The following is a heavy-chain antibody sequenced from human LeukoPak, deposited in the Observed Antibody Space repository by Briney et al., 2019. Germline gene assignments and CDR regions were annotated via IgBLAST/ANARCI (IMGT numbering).Heavy chain of an antibody. CDR1: GGTFSSYA. V-gene: IGHV1-69*13. Sequence: PGASVKVSCKASGGTFSSYAISWVRQAPGQGLEWMGGIIPIFGTANYAQKFQGRVTITADESTSTAYMELSSLRSEDTAVYYCARDHCSGGSCFYCFDYWGQGTLVTVSS. CDR2: IIPIFGTA. CDR3: ARDHCSGGSCFYCFDY. J-gene: IGHJ4*02. D-gene: IGHD2-15*01.